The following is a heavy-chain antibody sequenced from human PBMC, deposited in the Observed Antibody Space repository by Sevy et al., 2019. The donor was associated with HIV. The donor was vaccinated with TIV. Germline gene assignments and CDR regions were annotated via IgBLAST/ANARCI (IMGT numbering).Heavy chain of an antibody. D-gene: IGHD2-15*01. V-gene: IGHV3-23*01. CDR3: AKALGPPPGGNPYYYGMDV. CDR2: ISGSGGST. CDR1: GSSFSHSY. Sequence: GGSLRLSCAVSGSSFSHSYMHWVRQSPGKGLMWVSAISGSGGSTYYADSVKGRFTISRDNSKNTLYLQMNSLRAEDTAVYYCAKALGPPPGGNPYYYGMDVWGQGTTVTVSS. J-gene: IGHJ6*02.